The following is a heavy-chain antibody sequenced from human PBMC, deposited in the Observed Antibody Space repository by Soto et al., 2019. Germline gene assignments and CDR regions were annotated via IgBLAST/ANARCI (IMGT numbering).Heavy chain of an antibody. CDR1: GGSISSYY. J-gene: IGHJ3*02. Sequence: SETLSLTCTVSGGSISSYYWSWIRQPPGKGLEWIGYIYYSGSTNYNPSLKSRVTISVDTSKNQFSLKLSSVTAADTAVYYCAREGPWGSLTGDDFDIWGQGTMVTVSS. D-gene: IGHD7-27*01. V-gene: IGHV4-59*01. CDR3: AREGPWGSLTGDDFDI. CDR2: IYYSGST.